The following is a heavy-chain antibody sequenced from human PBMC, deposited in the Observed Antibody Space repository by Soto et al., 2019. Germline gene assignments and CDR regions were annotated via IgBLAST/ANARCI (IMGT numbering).Heavy chain of an antibody. J-gene: IGHJ4*02. Sequence: SVKVSCKASGGTFSSYAISWVRQAPGQGLEWMGGIITIFGTANYAQKFQGRVTITADESTSTAYMELSSLRSEDTAVYYCARDDSSGYYQSDYWGQGTLVTVSS. D-gene: IGHD3-22*01. CDR3: ARDDSSGYYQSDY. V-gene: IGHV1-69*13. CDR1: GGTFSSYA. CDR2: IITIFGTA.